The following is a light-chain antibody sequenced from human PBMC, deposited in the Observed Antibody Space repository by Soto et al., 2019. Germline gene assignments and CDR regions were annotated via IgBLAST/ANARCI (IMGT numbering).Light chain of an antibody. V-gene: IGLV2-8*01. CDR1: ISDVGGYNY. CDR3: SSYAGSNNLGV. Sequence: QSVLTQPPSASGSPGQSVTISCTGTISDVGGYNYVSWYQQHPGKAPKRMIYEVSKRPSGVPDRFSGSKSGNTASLTVSGLQAEDEADYYCSSYAGSNNLGVFGRGTKLTVL. CDR2: EVS. J-gene: IGLJ2*01.